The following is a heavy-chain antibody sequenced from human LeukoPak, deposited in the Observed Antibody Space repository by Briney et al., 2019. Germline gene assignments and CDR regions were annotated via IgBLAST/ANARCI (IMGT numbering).Heavy chain of an antibody. D-gene: IGHD6-19*01. CDR2: ISATGGST. J-gene: IGHJ4*02. CDR1: GFTFSSYG. Sequence: GGSLRLSCAASGFTFSSYGITWVRQAPGKGLERVSTISATGGSTYYADSVKGRFTISRDNSKDTLYLQMNSLRAEDTAVYYCAKGGYSSGWRNYFDYWGQGTLVTVSS. CDR3: AKGGYSSGWRNYFDY. V-gene: IGHV3-23*01.